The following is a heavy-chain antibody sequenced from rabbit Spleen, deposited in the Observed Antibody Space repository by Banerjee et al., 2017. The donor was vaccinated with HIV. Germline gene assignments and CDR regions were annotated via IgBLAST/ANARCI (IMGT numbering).Heavy chain of an antibody. J-gene: IGHJ4*01. CDR2: INTATGKA. V-gene: IGHV1S45*01. D-gene: IGHD4-2*01. CDR3: VRDQAGDAGYGPYYFNL. CDR1: GFSFSDRDV. Sequence: QEQLVESGGGLVKPEGSLTLTCKASGFSFSDRDVMCWVRQAPGKGLEWIACINTATGKAVYATWAKGRFTISKTSSTTVTLQMTSLTVADTATYFCVRDQAGDAGYGPYYFNLWGPGTLVTVS.